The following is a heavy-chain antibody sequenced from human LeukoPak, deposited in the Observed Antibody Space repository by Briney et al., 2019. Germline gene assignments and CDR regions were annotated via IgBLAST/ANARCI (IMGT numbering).Heavy chain of an antibody. V-gene: IGHV1-24*01. D-gene: IGHD3-10*01. CDR1: GYTLTELS. CDR2: FDPEDGET. CDR3: ATGGFGKLKLNWFDP. J-gene: IGHJ5*02. Sequence: ASVKVSCKVSGYTLTELSMHWVRQAPGKGLGWMGGFDPEDGETIYAQKFQGRVTMTEDTSTDTAYMELSSLRSEDTAVYYCATGGFGKLKLNWFDPWGQGTLVTVSS.